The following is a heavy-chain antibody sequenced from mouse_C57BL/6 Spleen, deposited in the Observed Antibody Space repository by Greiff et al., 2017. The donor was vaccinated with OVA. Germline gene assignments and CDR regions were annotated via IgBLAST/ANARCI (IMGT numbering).Heavy chain of an antibody. CDR3: AKKSEEDAMDY. CDR1: GFSLTSYG. V-gene: IGHV2-5*01. Sequence: VQLMESGPGLVQPSPSLSITCTVSGFSLTSYGVHWVRQSPGQGLEWLGVIWRGGSTDYNAAFMSRLSITKDNSKSQVFFKMNSLQAEDTAIYYCAKKSEEDAMDYWGQGTSVTVSS. J-gene: IGHJ4*01. CDR2: IWRGGST.